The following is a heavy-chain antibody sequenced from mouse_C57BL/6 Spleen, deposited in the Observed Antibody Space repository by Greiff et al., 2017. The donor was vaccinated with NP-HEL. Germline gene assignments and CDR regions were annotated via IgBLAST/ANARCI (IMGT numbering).Heavy chain of an antibody. Sequence: EVHLVESGGGLVQPGGSLKLSCAASGFTFSDYYMYWVRQTPEKRLEWVAYISNGGGSTYYPDTVKGRFTISRDNAKNTLYLQMSRLKSEDTAMYYCARPNGSSPSWFAYWGQGTLVTVSA. CDR2: ISNGGGST. D-gene: IGHD1-1*01. V-gene: IGHV5-12*01. CDR1: GFTFSDYY. CDR3: ARPNGSSPSWFAY. J-gene: IGHJ3*01.